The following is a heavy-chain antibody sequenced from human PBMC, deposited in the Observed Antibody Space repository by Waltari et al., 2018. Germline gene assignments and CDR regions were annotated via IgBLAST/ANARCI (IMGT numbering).Heavy chain of an antibody. D-gene: IGHD2-2*01. J-gene: IGHJ6*03. Sequence: QVQLQQWGAGLLKPSATLSLTCAVYGGSFSGYYWSWIRQTPGKGLEWIGEINHSGSTNYNPSLKSRVTISVDTSKNQFSLKLSSVTAADTAVYYCARVKKQYQLLGYYYYMDVWGKGTTVTVSS. CDR1: GGSFSGYY. CDR2: INHSGST. CDR3: ARVKKQYQLLGYYYYMDV. V-gene: IGHV4-34*01.